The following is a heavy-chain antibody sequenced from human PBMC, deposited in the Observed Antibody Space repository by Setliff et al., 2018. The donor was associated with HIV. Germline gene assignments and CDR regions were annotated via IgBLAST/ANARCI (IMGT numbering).Heavy chain of an antibody. CDR2: AYHSGRT. V-gene: IGHV4-38-2*01. J-gene: IGHJ4*02. CDR1: GYSITSGYS. D-gene: IGHD3-16*01. CDR3: VHSLLGAPMVDY. Sequence: ETLSLTCAVSGYSITSGYSWGWIRQSPGKGLEWIGNAYHSGRTYYNPSLKSRVAMSIDTSKNQFSLRLNSVTAADTAMYYCVHSLLGAPMVDYWGQGTLVTVSS.